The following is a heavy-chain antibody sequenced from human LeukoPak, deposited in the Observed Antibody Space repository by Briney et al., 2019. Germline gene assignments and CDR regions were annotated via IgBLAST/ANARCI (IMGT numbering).Heavy chain of an antibody. CDR1: GGSISSSSYY. CDR2: IYYSGST. V-gene: IGHV4-39*07. Sequence: SETLSLTCTVSGGSISSSSYYWGWIRQPPGKGLEWIGSIYYSGSTYYNPSLKSRVTISVDTSKNQFSLKLSSVTAADTAVYYCARDLVDCSGGSRSPDAFDIWGQGTMVTASS. D-gene: IGHD2-15*01. J-gene: IGHJ3*02. CDR3: ARDLVDCSGGSRSPDAFDI.